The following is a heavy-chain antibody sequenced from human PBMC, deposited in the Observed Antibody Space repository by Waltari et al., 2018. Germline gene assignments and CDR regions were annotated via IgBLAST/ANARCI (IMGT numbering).Heavy chain of an antibody. CDR3: ARVSGIRGAVFDY. Sequence: QVQLVQSGAEVKKPGSSVKVSCKASGGTFSSYTISWVRQAPGQGLEWMGRIIPILGIANYAQKFQGRVTITADKSTSTAYMELSSLRSEDTAVYYCARVSGIRGAVFDYWGQGTLVTVSS. CDR1: GGTFSSYT. V-gene: IGHV1-69*02. J-gene: IGHJ4*02. D-gene: IGHD3-10*01. CDR2: IIPILGIA.